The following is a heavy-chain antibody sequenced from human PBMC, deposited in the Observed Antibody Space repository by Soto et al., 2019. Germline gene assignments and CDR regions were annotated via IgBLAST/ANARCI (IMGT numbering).Heavy chain of an antibody. D-gene: IGHD2-15*01. CDR1: GYTFTSYG. V-gene: IGHV1-18*01. CDR3: ARDRLMTLAAKDY. J-gene: IGHJ4*02. Sequence: QVQLVQSGAEVKKPGASVKVSCKASGYTFTSYGISWVRQAPGQGLEWMGWISAYNGNTNYAQKLQGRVTMTTDTFTSTAYVELRSLRSDDTAVYYFARDRLMTLAAKDYWVQGTLVTVSS. CDR2: ISAYNGNT.